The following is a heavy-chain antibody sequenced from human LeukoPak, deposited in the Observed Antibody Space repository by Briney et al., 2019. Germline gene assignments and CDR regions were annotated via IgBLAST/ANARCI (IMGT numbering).Heavy chain of an antibody. CDR3: ASVYLGYDVDIYFEN. CDR1: GFTFTTSA. J-gene: IGHJ4*02. Sequence: SVKVSCKASGFTFTTSAMQWVRQARGQRLEWIGWIVVGSGNTNYAQKLQERVTITSDMSTSTAYMELSNLRSEDTAMYYCASVYLGYDVDIYFENWGQGTLVTVSS. CDR2: IVVGSGNT. D-gene: IGHD5-12*01. V-gene: IGHV1-58*02.